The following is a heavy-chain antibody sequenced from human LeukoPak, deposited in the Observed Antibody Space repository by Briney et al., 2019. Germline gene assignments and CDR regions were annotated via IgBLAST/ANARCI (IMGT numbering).Heavy chain of an antibody. CDR3: ARRPPMSAADNWLDP. J-gene: IGHJ5*02. CDR2: IDPNSGGT. CDR1: DYSFSGHF. V-gene: IGHV1-2*06. Sequence: GSVQFSCKASDYSFSGHFIHWVRQAPGQGLEWIGRIDPNSGGTSFAPKFQGRVTMTRDTSISTAYMEVTRLTSDDTAVYYCARRPPMSAADNWLDPWGQGTLVTVSS. D-gene: IGHD6-13*01.